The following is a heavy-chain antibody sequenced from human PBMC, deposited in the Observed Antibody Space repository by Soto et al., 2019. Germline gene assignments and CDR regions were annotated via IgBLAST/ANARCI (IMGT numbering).Heavy chain of an antibody. Sequence: GESLKISCKGSGYSFTSYWISWVRQMPGKGLEWMGRIDPSDSYTNYSPSFQGHVTISADKSISTAYLQWSSLKASDTAMYYCARHFSSAADYYYYGMDVWGQGTTVTVS. CDR2: IDPSDSYT. J-gene: IGHJ6*02. CDR1: GYSFTSYW. V-gene: IGHV5-10-1*01. D-gene: IGHD2-15*01. CDR3: ARHFSSAADYYYYGMDV.